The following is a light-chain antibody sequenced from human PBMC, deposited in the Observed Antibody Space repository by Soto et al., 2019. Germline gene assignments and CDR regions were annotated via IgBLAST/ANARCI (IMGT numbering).Light chain of an antibody. J-gene: IGKJ2*01. CDR2: DTS. CDR3: QQYENLPYT. CDR1: LDIRNY. Sequence: IPLTQSPPSLSASVGDRVSITCQASLDIRNYLNWYQHKPGRAPKLLIYDTSNLETGVPSRFGGSTSGTNFSCIIPVLQPEDVATYYCQQYENLPYTFGQGTKLEI. V-gene: IGKV1-33*01.